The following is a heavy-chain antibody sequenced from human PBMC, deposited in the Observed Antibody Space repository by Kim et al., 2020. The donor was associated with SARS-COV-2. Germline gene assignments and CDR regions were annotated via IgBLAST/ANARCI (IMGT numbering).Heavy chain of an antibody. CDR2: IHPGDSDT. V-gene: IGHV5-51*01. CDR1: GYSFTSYW. D-gene: IGHD3-22*01. CDR3: ARLTYYYDSSGYYYPDY. J-gene: IGHJ4*02. Sequence: GESLKISCKGSGYSFTSYWIGWVRQMPGKGLEWMGIIHPGDSDTRYSPSFQGQVTISADKSISTAYLQWSSLKASDTAMYYCARLTYYYDSSGYYYPDYWGQGTLVTVSS.